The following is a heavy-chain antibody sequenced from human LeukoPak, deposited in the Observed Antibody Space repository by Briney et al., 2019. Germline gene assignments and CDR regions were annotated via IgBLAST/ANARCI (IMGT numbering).Heavy chain of an antibody. Sequence: GGSLRLSCAASGFTSINYAMTWVRQAPGKGLEWVSTISGSGDSTYYADSVKGRFTISRDNSKNTLHLQMSSLRAEDSAVYYCAKDRRNDYAQGLDYWGQGTLVTVSS. CDR2: ISGSGDST. J-gene: IGHJ4*02. CDR3: AKDRRNDYAQGLDY. CDR1: GFTSINYA. D-gene: IGHD4-17*01. V-gene: IGHV3-23*01.